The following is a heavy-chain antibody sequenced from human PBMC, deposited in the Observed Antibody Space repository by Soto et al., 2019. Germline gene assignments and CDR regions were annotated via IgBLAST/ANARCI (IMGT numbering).Heavy chain of an antibody. Sequence: SETLSLTCAVYGGSFSNNYWTWFRQPPGKGLEWIGEISPSGTTKYIPSLKSRGTISVDTPRKQFFLKVTSVSAADTAVYYCATSLWFGTQPEIWGPGTLVTVSS. J-gene: IGHJ4*02. CDR2: ISPSGTT. D-gene: IGHD3-10*01. CDR3: ATSLWFGTQPEI. V-gene: IGHV4-34*01. CDR1: GGSFSNNY.